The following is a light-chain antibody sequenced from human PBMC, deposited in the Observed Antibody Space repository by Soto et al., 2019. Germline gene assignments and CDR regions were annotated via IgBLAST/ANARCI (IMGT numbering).Light chain of an antibody. CDR1: QSIGHW. Sequence: DIPMTQSPSTLSASVGDRVTITCRASQSIGHWLAWYQQKPGKAPKVLIYGASSLESGVPSRFSGSGSGTEFTLTISSLQPDDFATYYCQQYTSYLYTFGQGTKLEIK. J-gene: IGKJ2*01. V-gene: IGKV1-5*03. CDR2: GAS. CDR3: QQYTSYLYT.